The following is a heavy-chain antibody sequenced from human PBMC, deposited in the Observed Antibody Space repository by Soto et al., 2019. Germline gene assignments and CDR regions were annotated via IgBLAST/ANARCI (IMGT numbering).Heavy chain of an antibody. V-gene: IGHV4-59*12. Sequence: SETLSLTCTVSGGSMSSYYWSWIRQPPGKGLEWIGYISYSGNTNYNPSLKSRVTISIDTSTNQFSLKLTSVTAADTAVYYCARDKITGLFDYWGQGTLVTVSS. CDR2: ISYSGNT. CDR1: GGSMSSYY. D-gene: IGHD2-8*02. CDR3: ARDKITGLFDY. J-gene: IGHJ4*02.